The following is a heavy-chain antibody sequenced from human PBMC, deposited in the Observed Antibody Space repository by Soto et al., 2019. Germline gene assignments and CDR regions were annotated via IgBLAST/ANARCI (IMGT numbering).Heavy chain of an antibody. Sequence: VESLKISCNGSGYSFTSYWIGWVRQMPWIGLEWMGIIYPGDSDTRYSPSFQGQVTISADKSISTAYLQWSSLKASDTAMYYCARHYCSSTSCYPVYYYYYGMDVWGQGTTVTVSS. CDR1: GYSFTSYW. CDR2: IYPGDSDT. D-gene: IGHD2-2*01. J-gene: IGHJ6*02. CDR3: ARHYCSSTSCYPVYYYYYGMDV. V-gene: IGHV5-51*01.